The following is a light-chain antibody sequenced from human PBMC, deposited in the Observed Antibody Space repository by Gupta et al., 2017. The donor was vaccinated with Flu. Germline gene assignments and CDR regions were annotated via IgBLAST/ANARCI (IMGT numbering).Light chain of an antibody. V-gene: IGKV3-11*01. Sequence: EVVLTQSPATLSLSPGERATLSCRASQSMSSYLAWYQQRPGQSPRLLIYDASNRATGIPARFSGSGSGTDFTLTISSLEPEDFAVYYCQQRMKSPITFGQGTQLQI. CDR2: DAS. CDR3: QQRMKSPIT. CDR1: QSMSSY. J-gene: IGKJ5*01.